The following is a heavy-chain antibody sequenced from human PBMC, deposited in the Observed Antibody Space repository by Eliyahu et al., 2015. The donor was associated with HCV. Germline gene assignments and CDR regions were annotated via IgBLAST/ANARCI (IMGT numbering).Heavy chain of an antibody. CDR2: IIPIFGTA. Sequence: QVQLVQSGAEVKKPGSSVKVSCKASGGTFSSYAISWVRQAPGQGLEWMGGIIPIFGTANYAQKFQGRVTITADESTSTAYMELSSLRSEDTAVYYCARDPGSYGNDYYDIGPLPYFDYWGQGTLVTVSS. J-gene: IGHJ4*02. CDR1: GGTFSSYA. CDR3: ARDPGSYGNDYYDIGPLPYFDY. V-gene: IGHV1-69*01. D-gene: IGHD3-22*01.